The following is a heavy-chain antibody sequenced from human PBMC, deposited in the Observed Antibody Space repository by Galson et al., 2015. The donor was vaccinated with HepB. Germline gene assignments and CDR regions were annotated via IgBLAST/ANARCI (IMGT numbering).Heavy chain of an antibody. CDR2: ISPSGGRT. D-gene: IGHD4-23*01. Sequence: SVKVSCKASEYTFTTYYIHWVRQAPGQGLEWMGIISPSGGRTIYAQKFQGRVIMTRDTSTSTVYMGLSSLRSDDTAVYYCARVLGGNSYDAFDMWGQGTMVTVSS. J-gene: IGHJ3*02. CDR1: EYTFTTYY. CDR3: ARVLGGNSYDAFDM. V-gene: IGHV1-46*01.